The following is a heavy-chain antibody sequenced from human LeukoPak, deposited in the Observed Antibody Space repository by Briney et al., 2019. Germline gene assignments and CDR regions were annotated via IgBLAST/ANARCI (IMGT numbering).Heavy chain of an antibody. CDR1: GFTFSSYA. V-gene: IGHV3-30*09. CDR3: ARSLGYCSSTSCYSVSTAMVYYYYGMDV. CDR2: ISYDGSNK. J-gene: IGHJ6*04. Sequence: GGSLRLSRAASGFTFSSYAMHWVRQAPGKGLEWLAVISYDGSNKYYADSVKGRFAISRDNSKNTLYLQMNSLRAEDTAVYYCARSLGYCSSTSCYSVSTAMVYYYYGMDVWGKGTTVTVSS. D-gene: IGHD2-2*01.